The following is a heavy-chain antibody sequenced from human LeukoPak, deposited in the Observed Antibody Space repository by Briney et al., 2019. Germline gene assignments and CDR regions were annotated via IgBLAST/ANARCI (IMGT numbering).Heavy chain of an antibody. CDR3: ATATTTGVDYMDV. J-gene: IGHJ6*03. D-gene: IGHD4-11*01. CDR1: GYTFTGYY. Sequence: GASVKVSCKASGYTFTGYYMHWVRQAPGQGLEWMGGIIPIFGTANYAQKFQGRVTITTDESTSTAYMELSSLRSEDTAVYYCATATTTGVDYMDVWGKGTTVTVSS. CDR2: IIPIFGTA. V-gene: IGHV1-69*05.